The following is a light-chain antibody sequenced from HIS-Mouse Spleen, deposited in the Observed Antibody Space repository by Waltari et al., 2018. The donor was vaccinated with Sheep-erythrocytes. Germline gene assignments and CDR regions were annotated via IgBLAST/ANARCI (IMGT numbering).Light chain of an antibody. CDR2: GKN. CDR1: SLRNYY. Sequence: SSELTQDPAVSVALGQTVRITCQGDSLRNYYASWYPQKPGQAPVLVIYGKNNRPAVIPDRFSGSSSGNTAYLTITGAQAEDEADYYCNSPDSSGNHWVFGGGTKLTVL. V-gene: IGLV3-19*01. CDR3: NSPDSSGNHWV. J-gene: IGLJ3*02.